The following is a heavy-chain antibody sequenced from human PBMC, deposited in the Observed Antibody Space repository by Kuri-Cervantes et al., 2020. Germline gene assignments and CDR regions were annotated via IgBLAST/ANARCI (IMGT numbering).Heavy chain of an antibody. CDR3: AVDSGGYAEHY. Sequence: GESLKISCAASGFTFSSYWMSWVRQAPGKGLEWVSGITGSGYNTYYTDSGMGRFTISRDNFKNTLYLQMNSLTADDTAVYYCAVDSGGYAEHYWGQGTLVTVSS. V-gene: IGHV3-23*01. D-gene: IGHD5-12*01. CDR2: ITGSGYNT. J-gene: IGHJ4*02. CDR1: GFTFSSYW.